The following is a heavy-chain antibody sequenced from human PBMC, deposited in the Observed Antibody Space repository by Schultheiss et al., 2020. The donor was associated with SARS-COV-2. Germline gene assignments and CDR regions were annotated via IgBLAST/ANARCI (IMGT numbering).Heavy chain of an antibody. CDR1: GFTFSSYA. CDR2: IKSKTDGGTT. D-gene: IGHD5-18*01. V-gene: IGHV3-15*01. Sequence: GGSLRLSCAASGFTFSSYAMHWVRQASGKGLEWVGRIKSKTDGGTTDYAAPVKGRFTISRDDSKNTLYLQMNSLRAEDTAVYYCAKDFVAGIQLWLSYYGMDLWGQGTTVTVSS. J-gene: IGHJ6*02. CDR3: AKDFVAGIQLWLSYYGMDL.